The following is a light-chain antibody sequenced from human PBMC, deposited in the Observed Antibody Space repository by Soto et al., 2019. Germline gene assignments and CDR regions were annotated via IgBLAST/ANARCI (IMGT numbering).Light chain of an antibody. CDR1: QTISGL. Sequence: EIVLTQSPATLSLSPGERATLSCRTSQTISGLLNWYQQRPGQAPRLLIYDTSNRATDIPARFSGSGSGTDFILTISSLDPEDFGVYFCQQRHNWPITFGQGTRLDI. V-gene: IGKV3-11*01. J-gene: IGKJ5*01. CDR3: QQRHNWPIT. CDR2: DTS.